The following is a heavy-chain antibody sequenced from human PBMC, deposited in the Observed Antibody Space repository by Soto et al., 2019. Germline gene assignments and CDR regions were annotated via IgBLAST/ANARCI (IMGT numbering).Heavy chain of an antibody. V-gene: IGHV3-23*01. D-gene: IGHD4-17*01. CDR2: ISGSGDST. J-gene: IGHJ4*02. CDR1: GFTFSSYA. CDR3: ARDWGSDYGGLLDS. Sequence: GGSLRLSCAASGFTFSSYAMTWVRQAPGKGLEWVSGISGSGDSTYYADSVKGRFTISRDDFKNRLFLQMDSLRAEDTALYYCARDWGSDYGGLLDSWGQGTLVTVSS.